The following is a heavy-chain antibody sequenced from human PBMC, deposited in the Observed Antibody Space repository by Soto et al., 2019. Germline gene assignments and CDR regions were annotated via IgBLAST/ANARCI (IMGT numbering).Heavy chain of an antibody. D-gene: IGHD3-10*01. J-gene: IGHJ6*02. CDR2: IYPGDSDT. CDR1: GYSFTSYW. CDR3: AGGGVRGVITRTRDYYGMDV. V-gene: IGHV5-51*01. Sequence: GESQKISCKGSGYSFTSYWIGWVRQMPGKGMEWMGIIYPGDSDTRYSPYFQGQVTISADKSISTAYLQWSSLKASDAAMYYCAGGGVRGVITRTRDYYGMDVWGQGTTVTVSS.